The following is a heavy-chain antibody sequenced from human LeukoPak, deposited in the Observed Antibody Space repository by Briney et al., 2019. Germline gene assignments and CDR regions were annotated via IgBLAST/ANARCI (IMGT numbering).Heavy chain of an antibody. D-gene: IGHD4-17*01. CDR3: ARLKATVSIHAYFDS. J-gene: IGHJ4*02. Sequence: SETLSLTCTVSGGSISSSSYYWGWIRQPPGKGLEWIGSIYHSGSTYYNPSLKSRVSISSDTSKNQFSLELSSVTAADTAVYYCARLKATVSIHAYFDSWGQGTLVTVSS. V-gene: IGHV4-39*07. CDR1: GGSISSSSYY. CDR2: IYHSGST.